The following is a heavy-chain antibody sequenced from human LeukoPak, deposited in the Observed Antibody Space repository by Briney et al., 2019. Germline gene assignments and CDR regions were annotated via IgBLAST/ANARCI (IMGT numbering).Heavy chain of an antibody. CDR1: GFTFSTYW. J-gene: IGHJ3*01. CDR3: ARPAYTAAYDL. D-gene: IGHD3-16*01. V-gene: IGHV3-7*01. CDR2: MKGDGSEI. Sequence: GGSLRLSCAASGFTFSTYWMTWVRQAPGKGLEWVANMKGDGSEIHYVDSVKGRFTISRDNAKNSPYLQMNSLRAEDTALYYCARPAYTAAYDLWGQGTMVTVSS.